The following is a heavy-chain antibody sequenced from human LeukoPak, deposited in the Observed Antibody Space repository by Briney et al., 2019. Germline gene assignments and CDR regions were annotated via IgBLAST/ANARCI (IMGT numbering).Heavy chain of an antibody. V-gene: IGHV3-66*01. CDR1: GFTVSSNY. J-gene: IGHJ4*02. CDR2: IYSGGST. CDR3: ARVRQEGSGYGFPFDY. D-gene: IGHD5-12*01. Sequence: GGSLRLSCAASGFTVSSNYMSWVRQAPGKGLEWVSVIYSGGSTYYADSVKGRFTISRDNSKNTLYLQMNSLRAEDTAVYYCARVRQEGSGYGFPFDYWGQGTLVTVSS.